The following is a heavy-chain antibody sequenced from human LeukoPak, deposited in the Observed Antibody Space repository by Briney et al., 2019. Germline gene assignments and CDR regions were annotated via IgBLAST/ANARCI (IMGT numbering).Heavy chain of an antibody. CDR3: ARNVGVYYGSGSYDP. D-gene: IGHD3-10*01. V-gene: IGHV4-4*02. CDR1: GGSISSSNW. CDR2: IYHSGST. J-gene: IGHJ5*02. Sequence: NPSEALSLTCAVSGGSISSSNWWSWVRQPPGKGLEWIGEIYHSGSTNYNPSLKSRVTISVDKSKNQFSLKLSSVTAADTAVYYCARNVGVYYGSGSYDPWGQGTLVTVSS.